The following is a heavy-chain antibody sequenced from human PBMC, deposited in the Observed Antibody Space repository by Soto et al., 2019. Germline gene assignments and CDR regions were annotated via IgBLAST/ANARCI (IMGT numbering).Heavy chain of an antibody. CDR2: TIPIFGTA. D-gene: IGHD3-10*01. CDR1: GGTFSSYA. CDR3: ARGLYGSGSYYTSQGYYGMDV. Sequence: ASVKVSCKASGGTFSSYAISWVRQAPGQGLEWMGGTIPIFGTANYAQKFQGRVTITADESTSTAYMELSSLRSEDTAVYYCARGLYGSGSYYTSQGYYGMDVWGQGTTVTV. V-gene: IGHV1-69*13. J-gene: IGHJ6*02.